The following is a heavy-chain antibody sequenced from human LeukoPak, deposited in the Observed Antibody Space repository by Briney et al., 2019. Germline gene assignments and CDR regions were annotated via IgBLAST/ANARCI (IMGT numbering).Heavy chain of an antibody. V-gene: IGHV1-46*01. J-gene: IGHJ4*02. CDR1: GYTFTSYY. D-gene: IGHD3-22*01. Sequence: GASVKVSCKASGYTFTSYYMHWVRQAPGQGLEWMGIINPSGGSTSYAQKFQGRVTMTRDTSTSTAYMELRSLRSDDTAVYYCARGGYYYDSSGYPLDYWGQGTLVTVSS. CDR2: INPSGGST. CDR3: ARGGYYYDSSGYPLDY.